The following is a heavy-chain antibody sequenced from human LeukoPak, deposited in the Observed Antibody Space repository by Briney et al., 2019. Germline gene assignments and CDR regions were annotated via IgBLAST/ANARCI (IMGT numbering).Heavy chain of an antibody. Sequence: GGSLRLSCAASGFTFSSYDMHWVRQATGKGLEWVSAIGTAGDAYYQGSVRCRFTISRENAKHSLYLQINSLRAGDKAVYYCARGASPIYCSGGSCYYYYGMDVWGKGTTVTVSS. D-gene: IGHD2-15*01. CDR3: ARGASPIYCSGGSCYYYYGMDV. CDR1: GFTFSSYD. J-gene: IGHJ6*04. V-gene: IGHV3-13*01. CDR2: IGTAGDA.